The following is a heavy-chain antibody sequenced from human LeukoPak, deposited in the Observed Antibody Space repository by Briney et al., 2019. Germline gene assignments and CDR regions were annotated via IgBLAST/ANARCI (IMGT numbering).Heavy chain of an antibody. CDR1: GFTFSNYW. CDR3: ARDKKSGESSEIDY. D-gene: IGHD3-10*01. Sequence: GGSLRLSCAASGFTFSNYWVHWVRQAPGKGLVWVSRINRDGSTANYADSVKGRFTVSRDNAKNTLNLQMNSLRAEDTAVYYCARDKKSGESSEIDYWGQGTLVTVSS. J-gene: IGHJ4*02. CDR2: INRDGSTA. V-gene: IGHV3-74*01.